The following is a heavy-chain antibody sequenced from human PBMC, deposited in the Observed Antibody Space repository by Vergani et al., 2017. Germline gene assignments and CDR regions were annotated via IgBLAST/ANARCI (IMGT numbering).Heavy chain of an antibody. CDR3: ARDRFVVVPAATDYYFGMDV. Sequence: QVQLVQSGAEVKKPGSSVKVSCKASGGTFSRYAISWVRQAPGQGLEWMGGIIPIFGTANYAQKVQGRVTITADESTNTAYMKLSSLRSEETAVCYCARDRFVVVPAATDYYFGMDVWGQGTAVTVSS. CDR2: IIPIFGTA. D-gene: IGHD2-2*01. V-gene: IGHV1-69*01. CDR1: GGTFSRYA. J-gene: IGHJ6*02.